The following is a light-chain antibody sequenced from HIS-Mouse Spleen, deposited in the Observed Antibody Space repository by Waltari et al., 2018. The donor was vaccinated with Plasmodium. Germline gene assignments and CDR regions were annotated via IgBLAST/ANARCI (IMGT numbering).Light chain of an antibody. CDR3: QQYGSSPPYT. J-gene: IGKJ2*01. Sequence: ETVLTQSPGPLSLSPGERATLSCRASQSVSSSYLAWYQQKPGQAPRLLIYGASSRATGIPDRFSGSGSGTDFTLTISRLEPEDFAVYYCQQYGSSPPYTFGQGTKLEIK. CDR1: QSVSSSY. CDR2: GAS. V-gene: IGKV3-20*01.